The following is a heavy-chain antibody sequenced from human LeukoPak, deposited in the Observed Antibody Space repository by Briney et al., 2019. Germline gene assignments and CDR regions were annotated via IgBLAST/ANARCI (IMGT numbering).Heavy chain of an antibody. J-gene: IGHJ5*02. D-gene: IGHD3-10*01. Sequence: GGSLRLSCAASGFTFSSYSMNWVRQAPGKGLGWVSYISSSSSTIYYADSVKGRFTISRDNAKNSLYLQMNSLRAEDTAVYYCARDVKSRITMVRGVIIPLNWFDPWGQGTLVTISS. CDR2: ISSSSSTI. V-gene: IGHV3-48*04. CDR3: ARDVKSRITMVRGVIIPLNWFDP. CDR1: GFTFSSYS.